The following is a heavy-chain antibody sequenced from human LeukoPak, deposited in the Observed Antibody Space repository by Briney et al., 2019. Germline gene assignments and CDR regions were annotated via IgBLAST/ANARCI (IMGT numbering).Heavy chain of an antibody. Sequence: GGSLRLSCAASGFTFSSYWMSWVRQAPGKGLEWVANIKQDGSEKYYVDSVKGRFSISRDNAKNSLYLQMNSLRAEDTAVYYCARDGTGGSYYRWGYYYYYRDVWGKGTTVTVPS. CDR1: GFTFSSYW. CDR2: IKQDGSEK. CDR3: ARDGTGGSYYRWGYYYYYRDV. D-gene: IGHD1-26*01. J-gene: IGHJ6*03. V-gene: IGHV3-7*01.